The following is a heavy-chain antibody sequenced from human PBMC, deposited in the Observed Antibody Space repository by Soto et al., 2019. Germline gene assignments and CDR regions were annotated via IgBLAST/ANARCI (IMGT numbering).Heavy chain of an antibody. CDR2: IYYSGST. V-gene: IGHV4-39*07. D-gene: IGHD6-6*01. Sequence: PSETLSLTCTVSGGSISSSSYYWGWIRQPPGKGLEWIGSIYYSGSTYYNPSLKSRVTISVDTSKNQFSLKLSSVTAADTAVYYCARDWQLGGYYYYGMDVWVQGTTVTVSS. CDR1: GGSISSSSYY. CDR3: ARDWQLGGYYYYGMDV. J-gene: IGHJ6*02.